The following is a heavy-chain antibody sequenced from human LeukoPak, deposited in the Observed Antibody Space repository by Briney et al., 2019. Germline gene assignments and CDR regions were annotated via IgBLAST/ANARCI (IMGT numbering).Heavy chain of an antibody. D-gene: IGHD3-16*01. CDR1: GFTFSSYE. CDR2: TSSSGTNI. V-gene: IGHV3-48*03. Sequence: GGSLRLSCAASGFTFSSYEMNWVRQAPGKGLEWVSYTSSSGTNIYYADSVKGRFTISRDNAKNSLYLQMNSLRAEDTAVYYCARMAGRWYYDYWGQGTLVTVSS. CDR3: ARMAGRWYYDY. J-gene: IGHJ4*02.